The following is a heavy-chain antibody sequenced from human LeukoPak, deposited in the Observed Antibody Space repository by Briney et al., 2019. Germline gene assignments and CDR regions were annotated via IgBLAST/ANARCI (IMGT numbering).Heavy chain of an antibody. CDR1: GGSISSYY. J-gene: IGHJ6*03. D-gene: IGHD3-22*01. CDR2: IYYSGST. CDR3: ARSSEGRYYYDSSGFSYYYYYMDV. V-gene: IGHV4-59*01. Sequence: SETLSLTCTVSGGSISSYYWNWIRQPPGKGLEWIGYIYYSGSTNYNPSLKSRVTMSVDTSKNQFSLKLSSVTAADTAVYYCARSSEGRYYYDSSGFSYYYYYMDVWGKGTTVTISS.